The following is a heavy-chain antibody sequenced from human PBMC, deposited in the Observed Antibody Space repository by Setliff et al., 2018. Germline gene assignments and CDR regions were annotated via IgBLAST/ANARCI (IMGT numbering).Heavy chain of an antibody. CDR1: DVSISSSSFY. J-gene: IGHJ5*02. CDR2: IYYSGST. Sequence: PSETLSLTCTVSDVSISSSSFYWAWIRQPPGKGLEWIGSIYYSGSTYYNPSLTSRVTISVDTSNNQFSLNLRSVTAADTAVYYCARAGGGYNTWGQGTLVTVSS. D-gene: IGHD5-12*01. CDR3: ARAGGGYNT. V-gene: IGHV4-39*01.